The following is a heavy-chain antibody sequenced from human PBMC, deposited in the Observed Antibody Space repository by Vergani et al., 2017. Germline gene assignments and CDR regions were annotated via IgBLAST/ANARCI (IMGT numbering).Heavy chain of an antibody. CDR1: GYSFTSYW. V-gene: IGHV5-10-1*01. D-gene: IGHD6-19*01. J-gene: IGHJ6*02. CDR2: IDPSDSYT. Sequence: EVQLVQSGAEVKKPGESLRISCKGSGYSFTSYWISWVRQMPGKGLEWMGRIDPSDSYTNYSPSFQGHVTISADKSISTAYLQWSSLKASDTAMYYCARQVAVAGKWWGPYCYCGMDVWGQGTTVTFSS. CDR3: ARQVAVAGKWWGPYCYCGMDV.